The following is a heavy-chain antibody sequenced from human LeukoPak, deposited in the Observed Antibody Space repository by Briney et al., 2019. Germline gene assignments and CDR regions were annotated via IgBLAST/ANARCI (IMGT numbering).Heavy chain of an antibody. CDR2: IIPIFGTA. CDR1: VGTFSSSA. D-gene: IGHD3-10*01. Sequence: SAKVSCMASVGTFSSSAISWVRAAPGQGRGWMGEIIPIFGTASYAQKFQGRVTITADESTSTAYMELSSLRSEDTAVYYCARWMYYYVSGSYYNFDYWGQGTLVTVSS. J-gene: IGHJ4*02. CDR3: ARWMYYYVSGSYYNFDY. V-gene: IGHV1-69*13.